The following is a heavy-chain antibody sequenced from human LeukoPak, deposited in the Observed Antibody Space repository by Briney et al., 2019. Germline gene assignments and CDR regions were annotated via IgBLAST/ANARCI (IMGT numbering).Heavy chain of an antibody. CDR2: ISPSSSSI. Sequence: GGSLRLSCAASGFTVSSNYMSWVRQAPGKGLEWVSSISPSSSSIYYADSVKGRFTISRDNAKNSLYLQMNSLRAEDTAVYYCARDQSSPYVSWGQGTLVTVSS. CDR1: GFTVSSNY. D-gene: IGHD3-10*02. J-gene: IGHJ4*02. V-gene: IGHV3-21*01. CDR3: ARDQSSPYVS.